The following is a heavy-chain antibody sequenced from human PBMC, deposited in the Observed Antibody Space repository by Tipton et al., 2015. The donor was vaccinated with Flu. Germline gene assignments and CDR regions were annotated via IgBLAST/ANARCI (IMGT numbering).Heavy chain of an antibody. CDR1: GGSLSSYF. J-gene: IGHJ5*02. CDR3: AKEGSYNILTNYYNKGVDP. CDR2: IYYSGTT. D-gene: IGHD3-9*01. Sequence: TLSLTCTVSGGSLSSYFWSWIRQPAGKGLEWIGRIYYSGTTYYNPSLKSRVTMSIDTSKNQFSLKVTSVTAADTAVYYCAKEGSYNILTNYYNKGVDPWGQGTLVIVSS. V-gene: IGHV4-4*07.